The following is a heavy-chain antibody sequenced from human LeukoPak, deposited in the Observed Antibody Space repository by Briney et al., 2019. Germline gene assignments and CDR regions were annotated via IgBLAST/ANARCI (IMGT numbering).Heavy chain of an antibody. CDR3: AREDSGSFDS. D-gene: IGHD1-26*01. CDR1: GFTFSTSS. Sequence: GGPLRLSCEDSGFTFSTSSMHWVRQAPGKGLEWVAVISYDGRNTYYADSVKGRFTISRDNSKNTMFLQMDSLRVEDTAVYYCAREDSGSFDSWGQGTLVIVSS. CDR2: ISYDGRNT. V-gene: IGHV3-30*04. J-gene: IGHJ4*02.